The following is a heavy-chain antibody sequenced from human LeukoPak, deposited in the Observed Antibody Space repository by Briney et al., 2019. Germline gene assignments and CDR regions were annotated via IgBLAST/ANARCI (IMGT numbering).Heavy chain of an antibody. CDR1: GYTFTIYY. Sequence: ASVKVSFKASGYTFTIYYMHWVRQAPGQGREGMGIINPSGGSTSYAQKFQGRVTITRDTSTSTVYMELSSLRSEDTAVYYCARARDYGSGSYYYYYYGMDVWGKGTTVTVSS. V-gene: IGHV1-46*01. J-gene: IGHJ6*04. D-gene: IGHD3-10*01. CDR2: INPSGGST. CDR3: ARARDYGSGSYYYYYYGMDV.